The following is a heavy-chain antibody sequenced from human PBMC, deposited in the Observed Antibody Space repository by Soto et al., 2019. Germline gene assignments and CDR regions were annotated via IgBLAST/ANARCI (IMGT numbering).Heavy chain of an antibody. V-gene: IGHV1-69*01. J-gene: IGHJ6*02. D-gene: IGHD1-7*01. CDR3: ARECELELRDYYGMDV. CDR2: IIPIFGTA. Sequence: QVQLVQSGAEVKKPGSSVKVSCKASGGTFSSYAISWVRQAPGQGLEWMGGIIPIFGTANYAQKFQGRVTITADESTSTAYMELSSLRSEDTGVYYCARECELELRDYYGMDVWCQGTTVTVSS. CDR1: GGTFSSYA.